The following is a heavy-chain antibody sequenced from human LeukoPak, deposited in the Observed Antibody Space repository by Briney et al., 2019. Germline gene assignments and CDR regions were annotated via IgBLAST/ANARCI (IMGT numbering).Heavy chain of an antibody. CDR3: TTDYLWFGDAVGMDV. D-gene: IGHD3-10*01. V-gene: IGHV3-15*01. Sequence: GGSLRLSCAASGFTFSNAWMSWVRQAPGKGLEWVGRIKSKTDGGTTDYAAPVKGRFTISRDDSKNTLYLQMNSLKTEDTAVYYCTTDYLWFGDAVGMDVWGQGTTVTVSS. J-gene: IGHJ6*02. CDR1: GFTFSNAW. CDR2: IKSKTDGGTT.